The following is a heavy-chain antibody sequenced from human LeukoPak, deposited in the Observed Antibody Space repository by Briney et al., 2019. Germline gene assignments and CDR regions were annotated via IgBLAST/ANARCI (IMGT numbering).Heavy chain of an antibody. CDR3: ARHTQTYYDILTGLGFDP. D-gene: IGHD3-9*01. J-gene: IGHJ5*02. CDR1: GYSFTSYW. CDR2: IDPSDSYT. Sequence: GESLKISCKGSGYSFTSYWISWVRQMPGKGLEWMWRIDPSDSYTNYSPSFQGHVIITADKSISTAYLQWSSLKASDTAMYYCARHTQTYYDILTGLGFDPWGQGTLVTVSS. V-gene: IGHV5-10-1*01.